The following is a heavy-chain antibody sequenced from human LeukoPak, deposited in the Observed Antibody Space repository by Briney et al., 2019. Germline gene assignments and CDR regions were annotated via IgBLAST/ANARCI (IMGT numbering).Heavy chain of an antibody. CDR2: VYYSGTT. V-gene: IGHV4-59*01. Sequence: PSETLSLTCTVSGGSISSYYWSWIRQPPGKGLEWIGYVYYSGTTNYNPSLKSRVIISVDTSKDQFSLKLSPVIAADTAVYYCARVGVDYSGNIIKYYFDYWGQGTLVTVSS. J-gene: IGHJ4*02. D-gene: IGHD4-23*01. CDR3: ARVGVDYSGNIIKYYFDY. CDR1: GGSISSYY.